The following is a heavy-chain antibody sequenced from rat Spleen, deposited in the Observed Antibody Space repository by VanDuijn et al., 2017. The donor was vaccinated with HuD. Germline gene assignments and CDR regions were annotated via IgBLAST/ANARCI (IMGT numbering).Heavy chain of an antibody. Sequence: EVQLVESGGGLVQPGNSLKLSCAASGFTFSDYAMAWVRQSPKKGLEWVATIIYDGSNTYHRDSVKGRFTLSRDNAKSTLYLQIDGLRSEDTATYYCARVIYYYVSGGWYFDLWGPGTMVTVSS. D-gene: IGHD1-12*01. CDR1: GFTFSDYA. CDR3: ARVIYYYVSGGWYFDL. V-gene: IGHV5-17*01. CDR2: IIYDGSNT. J-gene: IGHJ1*01.